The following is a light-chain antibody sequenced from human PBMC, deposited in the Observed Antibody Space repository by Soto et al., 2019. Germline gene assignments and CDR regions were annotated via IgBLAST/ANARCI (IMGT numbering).Light chain of an antibody. Sequence: DIQMTQSPSSLSASVGDRVTITCRASQSISSYLNWYQQKPGKAPKLLIYAASSLQSGVPSRFSGSGSGTDFTRTISSLQPEDFATYYCQQSYSTPFTFGPGTKGDIK. J-gene: IGKJ3*01. CDR1: QSISSY. CDR3: QQSYSTPFT. V-gene: IGKV1-39*01. CDR2: AAS.